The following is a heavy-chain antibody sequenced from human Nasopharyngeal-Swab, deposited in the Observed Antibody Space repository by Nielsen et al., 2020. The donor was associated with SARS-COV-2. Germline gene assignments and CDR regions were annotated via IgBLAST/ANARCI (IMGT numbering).Heavy chain of an antibody. Sequence: SETLSLTCTVSGGSISSGGYYWSWIRQHPGKGLEWIGYIYYSGSTYYNPSLKSRVTISVDTSKNQLSLKLSSVTAADTAVYYCARTRAYSSSWSRDYYYYYGMDVWGQGTTVTVSS. J-gene: IGHJ6*02. CDR3: ARTRAYSSSWSRDYYYYYGMDV. CDR1: GGSISSGGYY. V-gene: IGHV4-31*03. D-gene: IGHD6-13*01. CDR2: IYYSGST.